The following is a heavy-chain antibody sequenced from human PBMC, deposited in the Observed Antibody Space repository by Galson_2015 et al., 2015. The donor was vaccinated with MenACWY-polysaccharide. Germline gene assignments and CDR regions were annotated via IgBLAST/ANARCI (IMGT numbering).Heavy chain of an antibody. CDR2: MLPHTGNT. CDR3: ARARRDTAVAATSAVLLDH. Sequence: SVKASCKASGYTFSSNAINWGRQATGQRLEWIGLMLPHTGNTGRAHKSQGAVPKTSNTTVSAADKGVRSLTSEGTAVYYCARARRDTAVAATSAVLLDHWGQGILVTVSS. D-gene: IGHD6-19*01. V-gene: IGHV1-8*01. J-gene: IGHJ4*02. CDR1: GYTFSSNA.